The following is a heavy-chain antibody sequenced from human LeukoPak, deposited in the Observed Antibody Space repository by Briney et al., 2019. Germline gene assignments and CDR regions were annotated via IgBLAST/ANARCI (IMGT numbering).Heavy chain of an antibody. J-gene: IGHJ3*02. CDR1: GGTFSSYA. D-gene: IGHD1-7*01. CDR3: ARDSAAMDWNYGAFDI. V-gene: IGHV1-69*05. Sequence: ASVTVSCKASGGTFSSYAISWVRQAPGQGLEWMGGIIPIFGTANYAQKFQGRVTITTDESTSTAYMELSSLRSEDTAVYYCARDSAAMDWNYGAFDIWGQGTMVTVSS. CDR2: IIPIFGTA.